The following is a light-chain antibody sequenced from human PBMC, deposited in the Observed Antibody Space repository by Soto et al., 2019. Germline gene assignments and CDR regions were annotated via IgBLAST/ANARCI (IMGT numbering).Light chain of an antibody. J-gene: IGLJ2*01. Sequence: QSALTQPASVSGSPGQSITISCTGTSSDVGSYNLVSWYQQHPGKAPKLIIYEVSDRPSGVSHRFSGSKTGNTASLTISGLQAEDESDYYCCSYATTRLFGGGTKLTVL. V-gene: IGLV2-23*02. CDR3: CSYATTRL. CDR2: EVS. CDR1: SSDVGSYNL.